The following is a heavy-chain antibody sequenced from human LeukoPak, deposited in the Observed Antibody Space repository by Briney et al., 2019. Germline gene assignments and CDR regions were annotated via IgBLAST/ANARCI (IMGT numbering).Heavy chain of an antibody. CDR3: ANTPYSLRVSGGSLYYFDY. CDR2: IYHSGST. CDR1: GASISGPTSY. Sequence: LETLSLTCTVSGASISGPTSYWGWIRQPPGKGLEWIGSIYHSGSTYYNPSLKSRVTISVDTSKNQFSLKLSSVTAADTAVYYCANTPYSLRVSGGSLYYFDYWGQGTLVTVSS. J-gene: IGHJ4*02. V-gene: IGHV4-39*07. D-gene: IGHD2-15*01.